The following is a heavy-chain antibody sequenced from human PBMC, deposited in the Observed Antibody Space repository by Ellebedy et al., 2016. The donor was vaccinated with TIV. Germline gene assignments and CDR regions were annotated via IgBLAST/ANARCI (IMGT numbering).Heavy chain of an antibody. D-gene: IGHD2-21*02. V-gene: IGHV3-21*01. J-gene: IGHJ4*02. CDR3: AKECARGGDCLDY. CDR2: ISSSSSYI. Sequence: GESLKISCAASGFTFSSYSMNWVRQAPGKGLEWVSSISSSSSYIYYADSVKGRFTISRDNSRNALYLYMNSLRTEDTAVYYCAKECARGGDCLDYWGQGTLVTVSS. CDR1: GFTFSSYS.